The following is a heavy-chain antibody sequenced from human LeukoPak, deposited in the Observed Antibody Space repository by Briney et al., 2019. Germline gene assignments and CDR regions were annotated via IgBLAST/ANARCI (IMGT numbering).Heavy chain of an antibody. Sequence: GGPLRLSCAASGFTFSRFWMSWVRQAPGKGLEWVANIKQDGSEKYYVDSVKGRFTISRDNAKNSLYLQMNSLRAEDTAVFYCARDGTYTDYDPDFDIWGQGTLVTVSS. CDR3: ARDGTYTDYDPDFDI. CDR2: IKQDGSEK. D-gene: IGHD5-12*01. V-gene: IGHV3-7*04. J-gene: IGHJ4*02. CDR1: GFTFSRFW.